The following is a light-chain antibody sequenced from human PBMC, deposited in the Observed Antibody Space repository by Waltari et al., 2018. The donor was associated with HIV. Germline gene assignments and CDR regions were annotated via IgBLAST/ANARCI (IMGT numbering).Light chain of an antibody. V-gene: IGKV2-28*01. CDR2: LCS. CDR1: HSLLHSNGHNY. Sequence: DIAMIQSPDSMSVTPGAPASISCRCSHSLLHSNGHNYLDWYLHRPGQAPQLLIYLCSNRASGVSDRISGSGSGTNFILTISKVEAGDVGTYFCMHGQGTPVFGQGTKVEVK. J-gene: IGKJ1*01. CDR3: MHGQGTPV.